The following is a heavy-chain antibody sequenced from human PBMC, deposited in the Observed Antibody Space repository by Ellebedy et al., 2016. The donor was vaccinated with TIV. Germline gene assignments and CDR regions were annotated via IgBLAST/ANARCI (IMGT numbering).Heavy chain of an antibody. CDR1: GGSISSYY. J-gene: IGHJ6*03. D-gene: IGHD3-10*01. V-gene: IGHV4-4*07. CDR3: VSEPRALGVRGVLGYMDV. CDR2: IYTSGST. Sequence: SETLSLTXTVSGGSISSYYWSWIRQPAGKGLEWIGRIYTSGSTNYNPSLKSRVTMSVDTSKNQFSLKLSSVTAADTAVYYCVSEPRALGVRGVLGYMDVWGKGTTVTVSS.